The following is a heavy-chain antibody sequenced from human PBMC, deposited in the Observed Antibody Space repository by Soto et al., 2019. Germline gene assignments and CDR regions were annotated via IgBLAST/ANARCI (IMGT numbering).Heavy chain of an antibody. CDR2: ISSRGSSI. D-gene: IGHD3-22*01. Sequence: PGGSLRLSCAASGFTFSSYAMSWVRQAPGKGLEWVSSISSRGSSIYYADSVKGRFTISRDNAKNSLYLQMNSLRAEDTAVYSCARLKYYDSNVGGFDYWGQGTLVTVSS. CDR3: ARLKYYDSNVGGFDY. J-gene: IGHJ4*02. CDR1: GFTFSSYA. V-gene: IGHV3-21*01.